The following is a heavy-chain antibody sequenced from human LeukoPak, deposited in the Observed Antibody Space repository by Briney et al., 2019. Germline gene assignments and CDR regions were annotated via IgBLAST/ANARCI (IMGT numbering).Heavy chain of an antibody. Sequence: ASVKVSCKASGYTFTGYYMHWVRQAPGQGLEWMGWINPNSGGTNYAQKFQGWVTMTRDTSISTAYMELRSLRSDDTAVYYCARGAGSSADYWGQGTLVTVSS. V-gene: IGHV1-2*04. CDR3: ARGAGSSADY. J-gene: IGHJ4*02. CDR1: GYTFTGYY. D-gene: IGHD6-6*01. CDR2: INPNSGGT.